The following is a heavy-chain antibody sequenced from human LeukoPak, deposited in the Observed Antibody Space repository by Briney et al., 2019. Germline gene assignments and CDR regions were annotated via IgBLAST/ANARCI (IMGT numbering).Heavy chain of an antibody. CDR2: TYYRSKWYN. CDR1: GDSVSSNSAA. J-gene: IGHJ4*02. Sequence: SQTLSLTCAISGDSVSSNSAAWNWIRQSPSRGLEWLGRTYYRSKWYNDYAVSVKSRITINPDTSKNQFSLQLNSVTPEDTAVYYCAREGPRKGIAVAGTAGSFDYWGQGTLVTVSS. V-gene: IGHV6-1*01. CDR3: AREGPRKGIAVAGTAGSFDY. D-gene: IGHD6-19*01.